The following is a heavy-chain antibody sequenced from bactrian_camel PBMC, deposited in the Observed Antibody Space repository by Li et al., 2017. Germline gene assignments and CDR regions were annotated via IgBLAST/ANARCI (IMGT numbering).Heavy chain of an antibody. V-gene: IGHV3S55*01. CDR3: VAATSKSVSWSVAEIFAGDEYSY. D-gene: IGHD2*01. CDR2: IAPDGSR. Sequence: VELVESGGGAVQTGGSLRLTCTAVGLTFEGGNQGWYRETPGNEFELVSSIAPDGSRWYADSVQGRFTISRNVLPERLSLQMTRLKAEDTAMYYCVAATSKSVSWSVAEIFAGDEYSYWGQGTQVTVS. CDR1: GLTFEGGN. J-gene: IGHJ4*01.